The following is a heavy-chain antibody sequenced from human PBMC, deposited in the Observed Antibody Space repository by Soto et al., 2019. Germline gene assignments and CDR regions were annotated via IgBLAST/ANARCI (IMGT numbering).Heavy chain of an antibody. J-gene: IGHJ4*02. D-gene: IGHD2-2*01. V-gene: IGHV3-74*01. CDR1: GFTFSNYW. CDR3: TRVRGYCSNSDCQYYFDY. CDR2: INSDGTST. Sequence: LLQQRGSLRLSCAASGFTFSNYWMHWVRQAPGKGLVWVSRINSDGTSTIYADSVKGRFTVSRDNAKNTVHLQMNSLRAEDTAVYYCTRVRGYCSNSDCQYYFDYWGQGTLVTVSS.